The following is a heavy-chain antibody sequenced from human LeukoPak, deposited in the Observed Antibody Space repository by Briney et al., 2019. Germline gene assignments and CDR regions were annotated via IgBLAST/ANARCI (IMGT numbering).Heavy chain of an antibody. J-gene: IGHJ4*02. CDR1: GYTFTSYG. D-gene: IGHD1-7*01. V-gene: IGHV1-18*01. CDR3: ARDLSAGYNWNYAAY. CDR2: ISAYNGNT. Sequence: ASVKVSCKASGYTFTSYGISWVRQAPGQGLEWMGWISAYNGNTNYAQKLQGRVTMTTDTSTSTAYMELRGLRSDDTAVYYCARDLSAGYNWNYAAYWGQGTLVTVSS.